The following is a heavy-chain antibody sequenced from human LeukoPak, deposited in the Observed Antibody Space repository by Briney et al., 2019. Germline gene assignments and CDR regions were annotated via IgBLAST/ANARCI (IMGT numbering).Heavy chain of an antibody. CDR1: GFAFGSEA. CDR2: ISPGGGTT. Sequence: GGSLRLSCAVSGFAFGSEAMSWVRQSPARGLEWVASISPGGGTTYYADYVKGRFTISRDNSKNTVYLQMNSLRVEDTAVYYCARGPVTTSDYGMDVWGQGTTVTVSS. CDR3: ARGPVTTSDYGMDV. V-gene: IGHV3-23*01. D-gene: IGHD4-17*01. J-gene: IGHJ6*02.